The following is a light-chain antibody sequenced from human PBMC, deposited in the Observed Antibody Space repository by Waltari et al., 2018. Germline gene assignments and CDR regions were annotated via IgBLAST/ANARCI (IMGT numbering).Light chain of an antibody. V-gene: IGLV2-14*02. CDR2: DGR. J-gene: IGLJ3*02. Sequence: QDPPGKAPKVMSVDGRKRPSGVSNGFSGSKSGNTASLTNSGLQAEDEADAYCSSYISSSTLEVFGGGTRLTVL. CDR3: SSYISSSTLEV.